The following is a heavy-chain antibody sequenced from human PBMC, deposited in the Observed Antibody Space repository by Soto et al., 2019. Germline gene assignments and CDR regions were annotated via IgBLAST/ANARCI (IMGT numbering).Heavy chain of an antibody. CDR3: ARHTPAISISDH. D-gene: IGHD2-15*01. CDR1: GGSISSSSYY. V-gene: IGHV4-39*01. CDR2: IYYSGST. J-gene: IGHJ4*02. Sequence: QLQLQESGPGLVKPSETLSLTCTVSGGSISSSSYYWGWIRQPPGKGLEWIGSIYYSGSTYYNPSLKSRGTISVDTSKTQFSLKLSSVTAADTAVYYCARHTPAISISDHWGQGTLVTVSS.